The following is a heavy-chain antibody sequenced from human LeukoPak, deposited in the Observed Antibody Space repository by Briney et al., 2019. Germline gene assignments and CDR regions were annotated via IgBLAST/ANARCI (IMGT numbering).Heavy chain of an antibody. Sequence: PAGSLRLSCAASGFTFSSFAMTWLRQAQGKGLEWGANIKQDGSEKYYVDSVKGRFTISRDNAKNSLYLQMNSLGAEDTAVYYCARNEGRRGVDQIDYWGQGTLVTVSS. CDR2: IKQDGSEK. V-gene: IGHV3-7*01. D-gene: IGHD3-10*01. CDR1: GFTFSSFA. CDR3: ARNEGRRGVDQIDY. J-gene: IGHJ4*02.